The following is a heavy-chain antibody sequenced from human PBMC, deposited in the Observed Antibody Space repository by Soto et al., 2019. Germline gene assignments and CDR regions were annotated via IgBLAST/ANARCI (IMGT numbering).Heavy chain of an antibody. V-gene: IGHV1-3*01. D-gene: IGHD1-26*01. CDR2: INAGNGNT. Sequence: ASVKVSCKASGYTFTSYAMHWVRQAPGQRLEWMGWINAGNGNTKYSQKFQGRVTITRDTSASTAYMELSSLRSEDTAVYYCAKRGWETDDDAFDIWGQGTMVTVSS. CDR3: AKRGWETDDDAFDI. J-gene: IGHJ3*02. CDR1: GYTFTSYA.